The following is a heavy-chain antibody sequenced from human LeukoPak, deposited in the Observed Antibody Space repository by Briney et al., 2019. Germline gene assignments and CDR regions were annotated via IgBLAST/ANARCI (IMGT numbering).Heavy chain of an antibody. J-gene: IGHJ2*01. CDR2: IYHGGST. CDR3: ARNTTVTDWYFDL. CDR1: GGAISSSSHY. D-gene: IGHD4-17*01. Sequence: PSETLALTCTVSGGAISSSSHYWGWIRQPPGKGLGWIGRIYHGGSTVYNPSLKRRGAISVDTSRNQFSLKLSSVTASDTAVYYCARNTTVTDWYFDLWGRGTLVTVSS. V-gene: IGHV4-39*01.